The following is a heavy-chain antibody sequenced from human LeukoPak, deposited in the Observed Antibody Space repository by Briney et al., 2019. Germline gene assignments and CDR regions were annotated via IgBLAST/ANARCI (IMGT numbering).Heavy chain of an antibody. V-gene: IGHV1-46*01. D-gene: IGHD3-22*01. J-gene: IGHJ4*02. Sequence: GASVKVSCKASGYTFTSYYMHWVRQAPGQGLDWMGIINPSGGSTSYAHKFQGRVTMTRDTSTSTVYMELRSMRSEDTAVYYCARDSVMYYYDSSGYYLDDYWGQGTLVTVSS. CDR3: ARDSVMYYYDSSGYYLDDY. CDR2: INPSGGST. CDR1: GYTFTSYY.